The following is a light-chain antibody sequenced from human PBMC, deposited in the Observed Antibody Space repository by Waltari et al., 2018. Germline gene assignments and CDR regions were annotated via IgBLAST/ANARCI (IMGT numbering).Light chain of an antibody. CDR1: STNVGGYNI. CDR2: GVS. J-gene: IGLJ1*01. CDR3: LSYSGRSDYV. Sequence: QSALTQPASVSGSPGQAITISCPGTSTNVGGYNIVPWYRQYPGKAPELMIFGVSERPSGISNRLSGSKSGNTATLTISGLQAEDEADYYCLSYSGRSDYVFGTGTRV. V-gene: IGLV2-23*02.